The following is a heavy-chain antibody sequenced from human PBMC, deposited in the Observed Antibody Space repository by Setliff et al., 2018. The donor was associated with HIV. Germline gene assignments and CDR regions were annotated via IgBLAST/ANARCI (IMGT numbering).Heavy chain of an antibody. CDR2: ISGSDGST. D-gene: IGHD3-22*01. J-gene: IGHJ4*02. V-gene: IGHV3-23*01. CDR3: AKTAYKHQYYYASSGYLDF. CDR1: RFTFSSYA. Sequence: GGSLSLSCAASRFTFSSYAMSWVRQAPGKGLEWVSGISGSDGSTYYADSVKGRFTISRDNSKNTLFLQMNSLRAEDTAIYYCAKTAYKHQYYYASSGYLDFWGQ.